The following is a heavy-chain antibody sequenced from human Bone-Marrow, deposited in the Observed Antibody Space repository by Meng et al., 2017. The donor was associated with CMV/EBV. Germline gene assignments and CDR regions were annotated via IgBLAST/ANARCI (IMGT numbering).Heavy chain of an antibody. CDR1: GYTFTSYD. V-gene: IGHV1-8*01. Sequence: ASVKVSCKASGYTFTSYDINWVRQATGQGLEWMGWMNPNSGNTGYAQKFQGRVTMTRNTSISTAYMELSSLRSEDTAVYYCARGCRYPKKNGSGSYYIDYWGQGTLVTVYS. CDR3: ARGCRYPKKNGSGSYYIDY. J-gene: IGHJ4*02. D-gene: IGHD3-10*01. CDR2: MNPNSGNT.